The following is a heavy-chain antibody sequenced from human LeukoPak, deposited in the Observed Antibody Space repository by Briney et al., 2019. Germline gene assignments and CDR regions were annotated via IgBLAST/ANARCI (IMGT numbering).Heavy chain of an antibody. J-gene: IGHJ6*02. Sequence: AVKVSCKASGGTFSSYTISWVRHAPGQGLEWMGRIIPIFGIANYAQKFQGRVTITADKTTSTAYMDLSSLRSEDTAVYYFASEYQLLNYCYCGMDVWGQETTVTVYS. CDR1: GGTFSSYT. CDR3: ASEYQLLNYCYCGMDV. CDR2: IIPIFGIA. D-gene: IGHD2-2*01. V-gene: IGHV1-69*02.